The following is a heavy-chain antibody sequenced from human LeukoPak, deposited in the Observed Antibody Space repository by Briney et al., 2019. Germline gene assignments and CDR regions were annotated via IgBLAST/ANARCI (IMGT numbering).Heavy chain of an antibody. D-gene: IGHD2-2*01. CDR1: GVSIGDGRYY. J-gene: IGHJ3*02. CDR2: KYYSGSA. Sequence: SETLSLTCNVSGVSIGDGRYYWAWIRQHPGKGLEWIGYKYYSGSAKYNPSLKSRLTISVDTPNNQFSLQLRSVTAADTAMYYCATPYCSSISCLDVFNIWGQGRMVTVSS. CDR3: ATPYCSSISCLDVFNI. V-gene: IGHV4-31*03.